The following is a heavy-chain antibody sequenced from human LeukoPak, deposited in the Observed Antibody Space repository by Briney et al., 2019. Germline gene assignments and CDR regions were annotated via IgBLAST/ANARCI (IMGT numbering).Heavy chain of an antibody. CDR1: GFTFDDYA. CDR2: INWNGGST. J-gene: IGHJ4*02. CDR3: ARDQTTVTSAIDY. V-gene: IGHV3-9*01. D-gene: IGHD4-17*01. Sequence: GRSLRLSCAASGFTFDDYAMHWVRQAPGKGLEWVSGINWNGGSTGYGDSVKGRFTISRDNAKNSLYLQMNSLRAEDTALYYCARDQTTVTSAIDYWGQGTLVTVSS.